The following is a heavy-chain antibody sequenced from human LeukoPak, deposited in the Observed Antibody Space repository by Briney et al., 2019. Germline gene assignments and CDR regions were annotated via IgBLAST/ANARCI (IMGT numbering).Heavy chain of an antibody. V-gene: IGHV4-4*02. CDR2: IYHSGST. CDR1: GGSISSSNW. J-gene: IGHJ3*02. CDR3: ASVDTTMARGPDAFDI. Sequence: SGTLSLTCAVSGGSISSSNWWSWVRQPPGKGLEWIGEIYHSGSTNYNPSLKSRVIMSVDTSKNHFSLKLSSVTAADTAVYYCASVDTTMARGPDAFDIWGQGTMVTVSS. D-gene: IGHD5-18*01.